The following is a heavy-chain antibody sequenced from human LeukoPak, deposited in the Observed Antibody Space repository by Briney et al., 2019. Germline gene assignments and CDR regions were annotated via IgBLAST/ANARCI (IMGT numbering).Heavy chain of an antibody. CDR3: ARVGYSSGWYGVDY. V-gene: IGHV1-18*01. J-gene: IGHJ4*02. CDR2: ISAYNGNT. D-gene: IGHD6-19*01. CDR1: GYTFTSYG. Sequence: ASVTVSCKASGYTFTSYGISWVRQAPGQGLEWMGWISAYNGNTNYAQKLQGRVTMTTDTSTSTAYMELRSLRSDDTAVYYCARVGYSSGWYGVDYWGQGTLVTVSS.